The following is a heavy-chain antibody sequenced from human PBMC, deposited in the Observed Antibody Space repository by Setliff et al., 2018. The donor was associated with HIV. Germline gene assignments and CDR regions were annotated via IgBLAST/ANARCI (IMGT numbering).Heavy chain of an antibody. CDR2: VSPDGYEK. CDR3: AKPTSGMYPRAFDL. D-gene: IGHD1-26*01. Sequence: QAGGSLRLSCAAFGYGYSTFDMDWVRQTPGKGLEWVADVSPDGYEKRYADFAKCRFTVSRDNSKNILFLQMDSLGAEDTGIYYCAKPTSGMYPRAFDLWGRGTVVTVSS. CDR1: GYGYSTFD. J-gene: IGHJ3*01. V-gene: IGHV3-23*01.